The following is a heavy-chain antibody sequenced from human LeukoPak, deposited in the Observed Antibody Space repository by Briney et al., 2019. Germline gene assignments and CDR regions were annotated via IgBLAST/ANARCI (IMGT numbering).Heavy chain of an antibody. CDR2: IRYDGTNK. V-gene: IGHV3-30*02. Sequence: GGSLRLSCAASGFTFSTYGMHWVRQAPGKGLEWMTFIRYDGTNKYYADSVKGRFTISRDNSKNTLYLQMNSLRAEDTAVYYCARDRFASFDYWGQGTWSPSPQ. CDR1: GFTFSTYG. CDR3: ARDRFASFDY. D-gene: IGHD2-21*01. J-gene: IGHJ4*02.